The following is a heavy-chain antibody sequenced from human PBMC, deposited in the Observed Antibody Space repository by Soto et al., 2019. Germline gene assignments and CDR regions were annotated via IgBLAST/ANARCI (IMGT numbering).Heavy chain of an antibody. CDR2: ISGNGYDT. Sequence: GGSLRLSCAASGFTFSSYAMSWVRQAPGKGLEWVSSISGNGYDTYDADSVKGRFTISRDYSKNTLFLQMNSLRVEDTAIYYCASTPWNYGENRYFDYWGQGTLVTVSS. V-gene: IGHV3-23*01. CDR3: ASTPWNYGENRYFDY. CDR1: GFTFSSYA. D-gene: IGHD1-7*01. J-gene: IGHJ4*02.